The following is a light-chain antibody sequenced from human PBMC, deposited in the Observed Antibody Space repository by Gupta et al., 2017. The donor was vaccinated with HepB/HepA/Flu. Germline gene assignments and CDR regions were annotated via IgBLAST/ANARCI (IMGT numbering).Light chain of an antibody. Sequence: DIQMSQLPSSVSASVGDRVTITCRASQGISSLLAWYQQKPGKAPNLLIYAASSSQSGVPSRFSGSGSGTDFTLTISSLQPEDFATYYCQQTNSFPLTFGGGTKVEIK. CDR2: AAS. V-gene: IGKV1-12*01. CDR3: QQTNSFPLT. J-gene: IGKJ4*01. CDR1: QGISSL.